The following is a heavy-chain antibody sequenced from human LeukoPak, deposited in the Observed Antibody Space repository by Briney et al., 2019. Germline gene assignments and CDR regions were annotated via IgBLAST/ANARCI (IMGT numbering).Heavy chain of an antibody. V-gene: IGHV3-64*01. CDR3: AREGQQLVSDY. Sequence: GGSLRLPRAASVYTYSSYAMHWVRQASGKGLEYVSAISSNGGSTHYAKSVEGRFTISRDNSKNTLYLQMGSLRAEDMAVYYCAREGQQLVSDYWGQGTPVTVSS. J-gene: IGHJ4*02. CDR1: VYTYSSYA. CDR2: ISSNGGST. D-gene: IGHD6-13*01.